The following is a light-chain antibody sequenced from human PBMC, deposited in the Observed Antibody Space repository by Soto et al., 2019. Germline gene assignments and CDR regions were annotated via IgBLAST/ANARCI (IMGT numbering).Light chain of an antibody. CDR1: TGAVTSGHY. V-gene: IGLV7-46*01. CDR2: DTS. CDR3: LLSYSGAHVV. Sequence: QAVVTQEPSLTVSPGGTLTLTCGSSTGAVTSGHYPYWFQQKPGQAPRTLIYDTSNKHSWTPARFSGSLLGGKAALTLSGAQPEDEAEYYCLLSYSGAHVVFGGGTQLTVL. J-gene: IGLJ2*01.